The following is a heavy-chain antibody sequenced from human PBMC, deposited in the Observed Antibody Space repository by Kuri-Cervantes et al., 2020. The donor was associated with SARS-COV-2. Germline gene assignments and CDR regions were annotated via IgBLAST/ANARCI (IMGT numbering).Heavy chain of an antibody. CDR1: GGSFSGYY. CDR2: ISSSGSTI. J-gene: IGHJ6*03. Sequence: LSLTCAVYGGSFSGYYWSWIRQAPGKGLEWVSYISSSGSTIYYADSVKGRFAISRDHAKNSLYLQMNSLRAEDTAVYYCAREIGMAIRGYYYYYMDVWGKGTTVTVSS. D-gene: IGHD5-24*01. CDR3: AREIGMAIRGYYYYYMDV. V-gene: IGHV3-11*04.